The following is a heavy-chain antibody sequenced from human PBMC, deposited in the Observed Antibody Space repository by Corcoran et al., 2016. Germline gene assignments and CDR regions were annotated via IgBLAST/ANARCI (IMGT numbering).Heavy chain of an antibody. J-gene: IGHJ4*02. CDR3: ASNHRDSSGYGDY. CDR2: IYHSGST. V-gene: IGHV4-38-2*02. Sequence: QVQLQESGPGLVKPSEPLSLTCTVSGYSISSGYYWGWLRQPPGKGLEWIGSIYHSGSTYYTPSLKSRVTISVDTSKNQFSLKLSSVTAADTAVYYCASNHRDSSGYGDYWGQGTLVTVSS. CDR1: GYSISSGYY. D-gene: IGHD3-22*01.